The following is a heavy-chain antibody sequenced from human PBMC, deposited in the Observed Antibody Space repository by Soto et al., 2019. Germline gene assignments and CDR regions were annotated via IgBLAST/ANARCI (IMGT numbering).Heavy chain of an antibody. CDR3: AKEGSARYSRASFDF. Sequence: EVHLLESGGGLVQPGGSLRLSCAASGFTFSNYAMNWVRQAPGKGLEWVSVISGRGDSTDYADSVKGRFTISRDNSKNTLYLRMNSLRVDDTAVYYCAKEGSARYSRASFDFWGQGTMVTVSS. CDR2: ISGRGDST. D-gene: IGHD6-19*01. CDR1: GFTFSNYA. V-gene: IGHV3-23*01. J-gene: IGHJ3*01.